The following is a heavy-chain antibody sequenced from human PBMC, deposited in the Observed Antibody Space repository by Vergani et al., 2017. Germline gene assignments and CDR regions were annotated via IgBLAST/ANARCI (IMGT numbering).Heavy chain of an antibody. CDR1: GFPFSGYS. CDR3: VRGGRGDHGDFWSRLGP. D-gene: IGHD3-3*01. CDR2: ISNDGGNK. V-gene: IGHV3-30*03. J-gene: IGHJ5*02. Sequence: VQLVESGGDLVQPGGSLRLSCVASGFPFSGYSMNWVRQAPDKRLEWVAVISNDGGNKYYADSVKGRFTIYKDNTVDMLSLQMNSLRPDDTAVYYCVRGGRGDHGDFWSRLGPWGQGTRVIVSS.